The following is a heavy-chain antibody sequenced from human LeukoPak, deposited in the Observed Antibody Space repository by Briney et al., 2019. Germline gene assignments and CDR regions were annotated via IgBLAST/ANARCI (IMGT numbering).Heavy chain of an antibody. D-gene: IGHD3-10*02. CDR2: IRSSGGGGST. J-gene: IGHJ6*04. CDR3: AELGITMIGGV. CDR1: GFTFSSYW. V-gene: IGHV3-23*01. Sequence: GGSLRLSCAASGFTFSSYWMSWVRQAPGKGLEWVSVIRSSGGGGSTYYADSVKGRFTISRDNSKNTVYLQMNSLRAEDTAVYYCAELGITMIGGVWGKGTTVTISS.